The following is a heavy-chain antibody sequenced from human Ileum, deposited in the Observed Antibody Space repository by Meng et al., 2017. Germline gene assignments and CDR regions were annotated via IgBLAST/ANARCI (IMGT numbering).Heavy chain of an antibody. CDR1: GGSVRSCSYH. Sequence: PLQEAGPGRVRPAETLSLTCNVSGGSVRSCSYHWRWIRQPPGKGLEWIGLIHYSGSRNYNPSLKSRVTMSVDTSKNQVSLRLTSVTAADTAVYYCARFYGSGTFEVHDYWGQGTLVTVSS. V-gene: IGHV4-61*01. CDR3: ARFYGSGTFEVHDY. CDR2: IHYSGSR. J-gene: IGHJ4*02. D-gene: IGHD3-10*01.